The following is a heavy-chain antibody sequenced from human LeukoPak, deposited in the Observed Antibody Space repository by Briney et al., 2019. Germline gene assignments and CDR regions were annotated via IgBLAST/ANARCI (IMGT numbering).Heavy chain of an antibody. CDR1: GYTLTELS. CDR2: FDPEDGET. D-gene: IGHD6-6*01. J-gene: IGHJ3*02. Sequence: ASVKVSCKVSGYTLTELSMHWVRQAPGKGLEWMGGFDPEDGETIYAQKFQGRVTMTEDTSTDTAYMELSSLRSDDTAVYYCVRNIAARQRDAFDIWGQGTMVTVSS. CDR3: VRNIAARQRDAFDI. V-gene: IGHV1-24*01.